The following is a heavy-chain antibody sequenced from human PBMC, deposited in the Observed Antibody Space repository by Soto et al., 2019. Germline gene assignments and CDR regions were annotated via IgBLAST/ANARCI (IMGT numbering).Heavy chain of an antibody. CDR3: ARVEYDYIWGSYRPLGIDY. D-gene: IGHD3-16*02. V-gene: IGHV4-34*01. CDR1: GGSFSGYY. CDR2: INHSGST. Sequence: QVQLQQWGAGLLKPSETLSLTCAVYGGSFSGYYWSWIRQPPGKGLAWIGEINHSGSTNYNPSLNSRVTISVDTSKNQFSLKLSSVTAADTAVYYCARVEYDYIWGSYRPLGIDYWGQGTLVTVSS. J-gene: IGHJ4*02.